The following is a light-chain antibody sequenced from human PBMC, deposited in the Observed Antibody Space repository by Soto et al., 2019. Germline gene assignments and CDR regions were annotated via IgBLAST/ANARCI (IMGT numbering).Light chain of an antibody. V-gene: IGKV1-8*01. CDR3: HQYYSYHPFT. CDR2: AAS. J-gene: IGKJ3*01. Sequence: AIRMTQSPSSLSASTGDRVTITCRASQGISSYLAWYQQKPGKAPKLLIYAASTLQSGLPSRFSGSGSGTDFTLTISCLQSEDFATYYCHQYYSYHPFTFGPGTKVDIK. CDR1: QGISSY.